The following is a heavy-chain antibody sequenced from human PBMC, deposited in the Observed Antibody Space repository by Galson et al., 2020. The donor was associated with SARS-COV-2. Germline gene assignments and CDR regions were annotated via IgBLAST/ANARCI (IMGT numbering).Heavy chain of an antibody. Sequence: TGGSLRLSCAASGFTFSSYAMSWVRQAPGKGLEWVSAIRGSGGRTYYADSVKGRFTIARDNSKNTMYLQMNSLRAEDTAVYYCAKTQTVGNAFDIWGQGTMVTVAS. CDR3: AKTQTVGNAFDI. CDR1: GFTFSSYA. J-gene: IGHJ3*02. CDR2: IRGSGGRT. V-gene: IGHV3-23*01. D-gene: IGHD4-17*01.